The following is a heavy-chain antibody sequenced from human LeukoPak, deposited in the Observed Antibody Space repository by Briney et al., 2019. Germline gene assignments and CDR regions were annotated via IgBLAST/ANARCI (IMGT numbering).Heavy chain of an antibody. J-gene: IGHJ6*04. CDR2: ISSSGSTI. CDR3: ATLSFPLIHTYHDYVWGILGWRQFPDV. CDR1: GFTFSDYY. Sequence: GGSLRLSCAASGFTFSDYYMSWIRQAPGKGLEWVSYISSSGSTIYYADSVKGRFTISRDNAKNSLYLQMNSLRDEDTAVYYCATLSFPLIHTYHDYVWGILGWRQFPDVWGKGTTVTVSS. D-gene: IGHD3-16*01. V-gene: IGHV3-11*04.